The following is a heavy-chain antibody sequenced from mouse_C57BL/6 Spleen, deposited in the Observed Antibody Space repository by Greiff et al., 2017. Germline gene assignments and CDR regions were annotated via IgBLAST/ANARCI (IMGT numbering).Heavy chain of an antibody. CDR1: GFNIKDDY. V-gene: IGHV14-4*01. Sequence: VQLQQSGAELVRPGASVKLSCTASGFNIKDDYMHWVKQRPDQGLEWIGWIDPENGDTAYASKFQGKATITADTSSNTAYLRLSSLTSEDTAVYYCTGSSYAWFAYWGQGTLVTVSA. CDR2: IDPENGDT. CDR3: TGSSYAWFAY. J-gene: IGHJ3*01. D-gene: IGHD1-1*01.